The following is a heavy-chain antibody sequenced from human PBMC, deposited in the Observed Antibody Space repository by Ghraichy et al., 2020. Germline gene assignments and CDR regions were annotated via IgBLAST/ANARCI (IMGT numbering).Heavy chain of an antibody. V-gene: IGHV3-23*01. CDR1: GFTFSSYA. J-gene: IGHJ6*02. Sequence: GGSLRLSCAASGFTFSSYAMSWVRQAPGKGLEWVSAISGSGGSTYYADSVKGRFTISRDNSKNTLYLQMNSLRAEDTAVYYCAKAPHDYGDYYYYAMDVWGQGTTVTVSS. CDR2: ISGSGGST. CDR3: AKAPHDYGDYYYYAMDV. D-gene: IGHD4-17*01.